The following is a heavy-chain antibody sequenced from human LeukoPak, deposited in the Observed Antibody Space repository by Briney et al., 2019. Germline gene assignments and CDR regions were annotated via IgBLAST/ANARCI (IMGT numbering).Heavy chain of an antibody. CDR3: ARALGGATHFDY. CDR1: GGSISSSNW. D-gene: IGHD1-26*01. J-gene: IGHJ4*02. V-gene: IGHV4-4*02. Sequence: SETLSLTCAVSGGSISSSNWWSWVRQPPGKGLEWIGEIYHSGSTNYNPSLKSRVTISVDKSKNQFSLKLSSVTAADRAVYYCARALGGATHFDYWGQGTLVTVSS. CDR2: IYHSGST.